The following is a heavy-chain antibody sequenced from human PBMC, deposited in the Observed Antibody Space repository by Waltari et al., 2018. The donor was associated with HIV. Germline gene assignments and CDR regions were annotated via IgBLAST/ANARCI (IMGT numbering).Heavy chain of an antibody. D-gene: IGHD2-21*01. CDR2: IWSDTKTK. CDR1: GFTFRDFV. Sequence: QVQLAESGGGVVQSGKSVRVSCTASGFTFRDFVIHWVRQAPHKGLEWLAMIWSDTKTKFYEDSIKGRCSVSRDNSKNTTFLQIYALTPADTAIYYCSTGRSSVVAAPPVQWGRGT. CDR3: STGRSSVVAAPPVQ. V-gene: IGHV3-33*03. J-gene: IGHJ2*01.